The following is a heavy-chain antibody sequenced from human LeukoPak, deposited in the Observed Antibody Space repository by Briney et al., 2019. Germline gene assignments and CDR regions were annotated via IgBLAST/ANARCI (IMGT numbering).Heavy chain of an antibody. D-gene: IGHD5-18*01. CDR3: ARVYGYTYGHNYFDY. CDR1: GFTFSSYW. V-gene: IGHV3-74*01. CDR2: ISSDGSST. Sequence: PGGSLRLSCAASGFTFSSYWMHWVRQAPGKGLVWVSRISSDGSSTVYADSVKGRFTISRDNAKNTLYLQMNSLRAEDTALYYCARVYGYTYGHNYFDYWGQGTLVTVSS. J-gene: IGHJ4*02.